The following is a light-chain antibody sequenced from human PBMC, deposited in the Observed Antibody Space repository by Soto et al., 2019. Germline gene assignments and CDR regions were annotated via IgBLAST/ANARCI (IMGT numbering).Light chain of an antibody. V-gene: IGLV1-44*01. CDR3: ATWHDSLDGRYV. CDR2: SDD. J-gene: IGLJ1*01. CDR1: SSNIGSST. Sequence: QSVLTQPPSASGAPGQRVTISCSGSSSNIGSSTVNWYQQLPGTAPKLLIYSDDQRPSGVPDRFSGSKSGTSASLAIIGLQSEDEADYYCATWHDSLDGRYVFGAGTKLTVL.